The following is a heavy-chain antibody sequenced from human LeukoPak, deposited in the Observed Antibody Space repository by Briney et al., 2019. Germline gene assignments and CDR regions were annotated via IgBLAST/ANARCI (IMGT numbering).Heavy chain of an antibody. J-gene: IGHJ4*02. CDR2: IRQDGSEK. CDR1: GFTFSSYW. Sequence: GGSLRLSXAASGFTFSSYWMSWVRQAPGKGLEWVANIRQDGSEKYYVDSVKGRFTISRDNAKNSLYLQTNSLRAEDTAVYYCARDYRGYRAPYYFDHWGQGTLVTVSS. CDR3: ARDYRGYRAPYYFDH. D-gene: IGHD2-15*01. V-gene: IGHV3-7*01.